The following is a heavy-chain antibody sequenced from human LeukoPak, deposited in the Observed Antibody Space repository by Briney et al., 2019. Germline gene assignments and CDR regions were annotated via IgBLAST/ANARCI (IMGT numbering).Heavy chain of an antibody. V-gene: IGHV1-69*01. D-gene: IGHD3-3*01. CDR3: AREKGRPFWSGSLNWFDP. J-gene: IGHJ5*02. Sequence: SVKVSRKASGGTFSSYAISWVRQAPGQGLEWMGGIIPIFGTANYAQKFQGRVTITADESTSTAYMELSSLRSEDTAVYYCAREKGRPFWSGSLNWFDPWGQGTLVTVSS. CDR2: IIPIFGTA. CDR1: GGTFSSYA.